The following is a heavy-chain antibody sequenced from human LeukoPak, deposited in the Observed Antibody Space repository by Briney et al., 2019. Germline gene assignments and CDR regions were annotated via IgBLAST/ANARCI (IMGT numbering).Heavy chain of an antibody. CDR2: IYHSGST. V-gene: IGHV4-4*02. D-gene: IGHD2-21*02. CDR3: ARVCGGDCYPLGFDP. Sequence: SGTLSLTCAVSGGSISSSNWWSWVRQPPGKGLEWIGEIYHSGSTNYNPSLKSRVTISVDTSKNKFSLKLRSVTAADTAVYYCARVCGGDCYPLGFDPWGQGTLVTVSS. CDR1: GGSISSSNW. J-gene: IGHJ5*02.